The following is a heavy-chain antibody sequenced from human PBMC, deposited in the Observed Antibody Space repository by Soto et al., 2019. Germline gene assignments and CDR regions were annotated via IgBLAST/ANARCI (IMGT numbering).Heavy chain of an antibody. J-gene: IGHJ5*02. CDR3: ARSSYYYDSSGYFFSWFDP. CDR2: IYYTGST. CDR1: GSISTYY. D-gene: IGHD3-22*01. V-gene: IGHV4-59*08. Sequence: XXTLSLTFTVGSISTYYWSWLRQPPGKGLEWIGYIYYTGSTKYNPSLQSRVTMSVDTSKNQFSLRLSSVTAADTAVYFCARSSYYYDSSGYFFSWFDPWGQGTLVTVSS.